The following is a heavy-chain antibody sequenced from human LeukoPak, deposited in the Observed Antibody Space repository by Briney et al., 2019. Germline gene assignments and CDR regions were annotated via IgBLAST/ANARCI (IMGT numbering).Heavy chain of an antibody. CDR3: AKGGVVHAFDI. J-gene: IGHJ3*02. V-gene: IGHV3-23*01. CDR1: GFTFSTYG. CDR2: ISGSGGST. D-gene: IGHD2-15*01. Sequence: PGGSLRLSCVASGFTFSTYGMSWVRQAPGKGLEWVSAISGSGGSTYYADSLKGRFTISRDNSKNTLYLQMNSLRAEDTVVYYCAKGGVVHAFDIWGQGTMVTVSS.